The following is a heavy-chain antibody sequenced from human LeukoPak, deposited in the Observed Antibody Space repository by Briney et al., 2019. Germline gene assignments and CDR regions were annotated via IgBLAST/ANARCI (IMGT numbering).Heavy chain of an antibody. J-gene: IGHJ3*02. CDR3: ARDRGPVVSPSRSPNTGAFDM. D-gene: IGHD1-26*01. V-gene: IGHV3-11*01. CDR2: ITSSGSGSVI. Sequence: PGGSLRLSCAASGFTFSDYYISWIRQAPGKGLECVSYITSSGSGSVIYYADSVKGRFTISRDNAKNSLYLQMNNLRADDTAVYYCARDRGPVVSPSRSPNTGAFDMWGQGTKVTVSS. CDR1: GFTFSDYY.